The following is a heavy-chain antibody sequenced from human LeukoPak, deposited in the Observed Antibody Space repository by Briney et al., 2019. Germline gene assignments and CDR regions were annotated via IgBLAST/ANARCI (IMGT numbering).Heavy chain of an antibody. Sequence: ASVKVSCKASGYTFISYYMHWVRQAPGQGLEWMGIINPSGGSTSYAQKFQGRVTMTRDTSRNTVYMELSSLISEDTAVYFCARATLSDYYFNYWGQGTLVTVSS. CDR1: GYTFISYY. CDR3: ARATLSDYYFNY. V-gene: IGHV1-46*01. CDR2: INPSGGST. J-gene: IGHJ4*02.